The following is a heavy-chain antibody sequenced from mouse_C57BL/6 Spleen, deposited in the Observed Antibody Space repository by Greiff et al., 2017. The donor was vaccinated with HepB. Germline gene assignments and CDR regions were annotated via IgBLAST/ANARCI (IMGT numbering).Heavy chain of an antibody. Sequence: SGAELVRPGASVKLSCKASGYTFTDYYINWVKQRPGQGLEWIARIYPGSGNTYYNEKFKGKATLTAEKSSSTAYMQLSSLTSEDSAVYFCARGYGSSYVGYFDVWGTGTTVTVSS. V-gene: IGHV1-76*01. CDR1: GYTFTDYY. CDR2: IYPGSGNT. CDR3: ARGYGSSYVGYFDV. J-gene: IGHJ1*03. D-gene: IGHD1-1*01.